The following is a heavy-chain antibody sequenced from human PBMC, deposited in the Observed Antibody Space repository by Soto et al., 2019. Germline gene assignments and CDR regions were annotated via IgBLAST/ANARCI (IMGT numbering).Heavy chain of an antibody. CDR2: ISSSSSYI. J-gene: IGHJ6*02. CDR1: GVTFSSYS. Sequence: EVQLVESGGGLVKPGGSLRLSCAASGVTFSSYSMNWVRQAPGKGLEWVSSISSSSSYIYYADSVKGRFTISRDNAKNSLYLQMNSLRAEDTAVYYCARVVVVPWRRAVYYYYGMDVWGQGTKVTVAS. V-gene: IGHV3-21*01. CDR3: ARVVVVPWRRAVYYYYGMDV. D-gene: IGHD2-2*01.